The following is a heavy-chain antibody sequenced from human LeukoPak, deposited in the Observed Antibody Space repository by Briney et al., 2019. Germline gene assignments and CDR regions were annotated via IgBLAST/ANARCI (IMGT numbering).Heavy chain of an antibody. J-gene: IGHJ6*02. CDR3: AKGWGGLGSYYVSYYYYGMDV. Sequence: GRSLRLSCAASGFTFSSYGMHWVRQAPGKGLEWVAVISYDGSNKYYADSVKGRFTISRDNSKNTLYLQMNSLRAEDTAVYYCAKGWGGLGSYYVSYYYYGMDVWGQGTTVTVSS. V-gene: IGHV3-30*18. CDR1: GFTFSSYG. CDR2: ISYDGSNK. D-gene: IGHD3-10*01.